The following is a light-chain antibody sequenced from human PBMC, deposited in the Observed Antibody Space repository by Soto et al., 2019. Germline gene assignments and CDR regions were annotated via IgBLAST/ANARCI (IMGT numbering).Light chain of an antibody. Sequence: EIVLTQSPATLSLSPGERATLSCGASQSVSSSYVAWYQQKPGLAHMLLIYDASSRATGIPDRFSGSGSGTDFTLTISRLEPEDFAVYYCQQYGGSPYTFGQGTKLEIK. J-gene: IGKJ2*01. CDR3: QQYGGSPYT. V-gene: IGKV3D-20*01. CDR2: DAS. CDR1: QSVSSSY.